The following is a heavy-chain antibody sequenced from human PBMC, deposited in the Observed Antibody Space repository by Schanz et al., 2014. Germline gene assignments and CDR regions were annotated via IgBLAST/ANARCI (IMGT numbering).Heavy chain of an antibody. Sequence: QVQLVQSGAEVKKPGASVKVSCQTSGYTFTGYYLHWVRQIPTQGLEWVGWINPLNGGTNYAQKFQGRVSMTRDTSINTAYMELNSLRSDDTAVYYCVRELSGGTFDYWGQGALVTVSS. CDR3: VRELSGGTFDY. CDR2: INPLNGGT. D-gene: IGHD1-1*01. CDR1: GYTFTGYY. J-gene: IGHJ4*02. V-gene: IGHV1-2*02.